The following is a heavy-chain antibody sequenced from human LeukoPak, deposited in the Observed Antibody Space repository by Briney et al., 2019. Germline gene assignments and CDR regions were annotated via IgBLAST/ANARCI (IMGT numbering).Heavy chain of an antibody. V-gene: IGHV3-7*01. CDR2: INEDGSEK. CDR3: ARGETMDV. Sequence: GRSLRLSCVASGFSFNDYAMHWVRQAPGKGPEWVANINEDGSEKHYVGSVRGRFTISRDNADNSLHLQMNSLRPEDMAVYYCARGETMDVWGKGTTVTVSS. CDR1: GFSFNDYA. D-gene: IGHD5-24*01. J-gene: IGHJ6*03.